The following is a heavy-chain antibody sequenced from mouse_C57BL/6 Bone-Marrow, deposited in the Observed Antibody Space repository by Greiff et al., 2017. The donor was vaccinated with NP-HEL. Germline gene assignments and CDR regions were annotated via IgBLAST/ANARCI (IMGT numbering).Heavy chain of an antibody. CDR3: ARELTTVGWYWYF. CDR2: IDPSDSYT. V-gene: IGHV1-69*01. J-gene: IGHJ1*03. CDR1: GYTFTSYW. D-gene: IGHD1-1*01. Sequence: QVQLQQPGAELVMPGASVKLSCKASGYTFTSYWMHWVKQRPGQGLEWIGEIDPSDSYTNYNQKFQGKSTLTVDTSSSTAYMQLSSLTSEDSAVYYCARELTTVGWYWYFGGTGTTVTVSA.